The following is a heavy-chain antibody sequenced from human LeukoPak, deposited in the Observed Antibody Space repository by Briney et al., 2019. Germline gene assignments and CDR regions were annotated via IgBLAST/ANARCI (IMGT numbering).Heavy chain of an antibody. D-gene: IGHD2-15*01. CDR2: IYYSGST. Sequence: SETLSLTCTVSGGSISSGGYYWSWIRQHPGKGLEWIGYIYYSGSTYYNPSLKSRVTISVGTSKNQLSLKLSSVTAADTAVYYCARDRGRTYCSGRSCYSGDYYYGMDVWGQGTTVTVSS. J-gene: IGHJ6*02. V-gene: IGHV4-31*03. CDR1: GGSISSGGYY. CDR3: ARDRGRTYCSGRSCYSGDYYYGMDV.